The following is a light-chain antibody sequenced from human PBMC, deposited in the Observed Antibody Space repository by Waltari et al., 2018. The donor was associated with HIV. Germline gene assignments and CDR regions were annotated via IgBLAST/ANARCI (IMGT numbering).Light chain of an antibody. Sequence: DIQMTQSPSSLSASVGDRVTLTCRASQFISTSLAWYQQRQSRAPKLLIFAASRLQSGVPSRFSGGGSGTQFTLTINRLQPEDLATYYCQQAFSFPHTFGQGT. CDR2: AAS. V-gene: IGKV1-12*01. CDR3: QQAFSFPHT. J-gene: IGKJ2*01. CDR1: QFISTS.